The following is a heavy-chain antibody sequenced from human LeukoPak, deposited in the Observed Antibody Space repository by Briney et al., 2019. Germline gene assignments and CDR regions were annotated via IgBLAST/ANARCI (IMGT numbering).Heavy chain of an antibody. V-gene: IGHV4-61*02. CDR1: GGPISSGSYY. D-gene: IGHD4-11*01. J-gene: IGHJ4*02. CDR3: ARVNRLQYQYYFDY. Sequence: SQTLSLTCTVSGGPISSGSYYWSWIRQPAGKGLEWIGRIYTSGSTNYNPSLKSRVTISVDTSKNQFSLKLSSVTAADTAVYYCARVNRLQYQYYFDYWGQGTLVTVSS. CDR2: IYTSGST.